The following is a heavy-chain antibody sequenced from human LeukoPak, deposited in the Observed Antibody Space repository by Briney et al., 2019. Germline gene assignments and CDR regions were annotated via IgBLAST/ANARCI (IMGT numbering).Heavy chain of an antibody. V-gene: IGHV3-15*07. CDR2: IKSKTDGGTI. D-gene: IGHD6-19*01. J-gene: IGHJ4*02. CDR1: GFTFSNAW. CDR3: ARQGAYSSAIGMGY. Sequence: GGSLRLSCAASGFTFSNAWMNWVRQAPGKGLEWVGRIKSKTDGGTIDYAAPVKGRFTISRDDSRNTLYLQMNSLKTEDTAVYYCARQGAYSSAIGMGYWGQGTLVTVSS.